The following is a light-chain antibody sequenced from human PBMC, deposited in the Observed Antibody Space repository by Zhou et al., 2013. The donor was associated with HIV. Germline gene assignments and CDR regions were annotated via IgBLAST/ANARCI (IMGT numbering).Light chain of an antibody. V-gene: IGKV3-20*01. CDR2: GAS. Sequence: EIVLTQSPGTLSLSPGEGATLSCRASHTISANYLAWYQQKPGQAPRLLVYGASSRATGVPDRFTGSGSGTDFTLTISRLEPEDFAVYYCHHYGTSSWTFGQGTKVEIK. CDR3: HHYGTSSWT. J-gene: IGKJ1*01. CDR1: HTISANY.